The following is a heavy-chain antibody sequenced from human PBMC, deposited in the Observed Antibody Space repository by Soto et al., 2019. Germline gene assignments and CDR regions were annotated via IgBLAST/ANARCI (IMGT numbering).Heavy chain of an antibody. CDR2: IYYRGNT. V-gene: IGHV4-61*08. CDR1: GGSISSGGYY. D-gene: IGHD3-9*01. J-gene: IGHJ4*02. CDR3: ARHPGYYDILTGYTTYYFDS. Sequence: PSETLSLTCTVSGGSISSGGYYWSWIRQHPGKGLERIGYIYYRGNTDYNPSLKSRVTISLDTPKNQFSLKLSSVTAADTAVYYCARHPGYYDILTGYTTYYFDSWGQGILVTVS.